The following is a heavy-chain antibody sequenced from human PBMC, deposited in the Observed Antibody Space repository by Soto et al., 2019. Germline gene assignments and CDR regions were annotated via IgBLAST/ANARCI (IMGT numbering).Heavy chain of an antibody. V-gene: IGHV4-39*01. D-gene: IGHD1-1*01. J-gene: IGHJ4*02. CDR1: GGAISSSSSY. Sequence: NPXASLSLTGPVSGGAISSSSSYWAWSRQPPGRGLEWIGAIYYNGRTYYKPSLKSRVTISVDTSKNQFSLNLSPVAAADSAVYYCARHRRETGIYPQPLDYWGQGTLVTVSS. CDR3: ARHRRETGIYPQPLDY. CDR2: IYYNGRT.